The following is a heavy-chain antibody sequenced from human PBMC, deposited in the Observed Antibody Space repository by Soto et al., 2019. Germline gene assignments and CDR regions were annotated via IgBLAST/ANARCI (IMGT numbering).Heavy chain of an antibody. Sequence: QVQLQESGPGLVKPSETLSLTCTVSGGSISSYYWSWIRQPPGKGLEWIGYIYYSGSTNYNPSLKSRVTISVDTSKNQFSLKLSSVTAADTAVYYCARRSNPFVVAAHRGSFDYWGQGTLVTVSS. V-gene: IGHV4-59*08. J-gene: IGHJ4*02. CDR1: GGSISSYY. CDR2: IYYSGST. D-gene: IGHD2-15*01. CDR3: ARRSNPFVVAAHRGSFDY.